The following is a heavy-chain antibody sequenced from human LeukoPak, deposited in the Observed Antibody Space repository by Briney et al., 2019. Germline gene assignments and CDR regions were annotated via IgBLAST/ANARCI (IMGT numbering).Heavy chain of an antibody. CDR2: IYYSGST. J-gene: IGHJ3*02. Sequence: SQTLSLTCTVSGGFISNYHWIWLRQPPEKGLEYIGHIYYSGSTNYDPSLQSRVTISVDTSKNQFSLRLTSVTAADTAVYFCARRGYCSGESCYSFDIWGRGTLVTVSS. CDR1: GGFISNYH. D-gene: IGHD2-15*01. CDR3: ARRGYCSGESCYSFDI. V-gene: IGHV4-59*08.